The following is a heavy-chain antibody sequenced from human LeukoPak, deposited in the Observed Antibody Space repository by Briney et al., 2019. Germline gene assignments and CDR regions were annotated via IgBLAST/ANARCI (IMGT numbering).Heavy chain of an antibody. Sequence: SETLSLTCAVYGGSFSGYYWSWIRQPPGKGLEWIGEINHSGSTNYNPSLKSRVTISVVTSKNQFSLELSSVTAADTAVYYCARGLVNDYFDYWGQGTLVTVSS. J-gene: IGHJ4*02. V-gene: IGHV4-34*01. CDR3: ARGLVNDYFDY. D-gene: IGHD2-2*01. CDR2: INHSGST. CDR1: GGSFSGYY.